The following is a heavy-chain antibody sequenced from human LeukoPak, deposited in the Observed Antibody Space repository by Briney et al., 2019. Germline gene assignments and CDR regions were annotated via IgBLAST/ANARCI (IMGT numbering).Heavy chain of an antibody. Sequence: GGSLRLSCAASGFTFSSYSMNWVRQAPGKGLEWVSSISSSSSYIYYADSVKGRLTISRDNAKNSLYLQMNSLRAEDTAVNYCARYSGSYYSLNYYYGMDVWGQGTTVTVSS. V-gene: IGHV3-21*01. CDR2: ISSSSSYI. D-gene: IGHD1-26*01. J-gene: IGHJ6*02. CDR3: ARYSGSYYSLNYYYGMDV. CDR1: GFTFSSYS.